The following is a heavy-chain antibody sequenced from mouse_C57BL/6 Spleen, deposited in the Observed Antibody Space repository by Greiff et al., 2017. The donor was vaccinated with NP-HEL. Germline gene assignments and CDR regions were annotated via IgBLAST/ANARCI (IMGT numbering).Heavy chain of an antibody. CDR1: GYTFTDYN. V-gene: IGHV1-18*01. CDR2: INPNNGGT. D-gene: IGHD2-5*01. J-gene: IGHJ2*01. Sequence: VQLQQSGPELVKPGASVKIPCKASGYTFTDYNMDWVKQSHGKSLEWIGDINPNNGGTIYNQKFKGKATLTVDKSSSTAYMELRSLTSEDTAVYYCARSFAYYSNPHYFDYWGQGTTLTVSS. CDR3: ARSFAYYSNPHYFDY.